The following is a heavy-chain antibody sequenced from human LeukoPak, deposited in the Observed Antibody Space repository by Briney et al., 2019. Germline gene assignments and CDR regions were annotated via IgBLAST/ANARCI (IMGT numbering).Heavy chain of an antibody. V-gene: IGHV3-21*01. CDR1: GFTFSSYS. J-gene: IGHJ4*01. Sequence: GGSLRLSCAASGFTFSSYSMNWVRQAPGKGLEWVSSISSSSSYIYYADSVKGRFTISRDNAKNSLYLQMNSLRAEDSATYYCVREGFYFFDFWGQGTLVTVSS. CDR3: VREGFYFFDF. CDR2: ISSSSSYI.